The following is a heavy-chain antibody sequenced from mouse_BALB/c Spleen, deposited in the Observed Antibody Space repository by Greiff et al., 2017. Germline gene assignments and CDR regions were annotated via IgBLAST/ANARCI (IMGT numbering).Heavy chain of an antibody. CDR1: GYTFTSYW. V-gene: IGHV1-87*01. CDR3: ARGVPYYAMDY. D-gene: IGHD6-1*01. Sequence: VQLQQSGAELARPGASVKLSCKASGYTFTSYWMQWVKQRPGQGLEWIGAIYPGDGDTRYTQKFKGKATLTADKSSSTAYMQLSSLASEDSAVYYCARGVPYYAMDYWGQGTSVTVSS. J-gene: IGHJ4*01. CDR2: IYPGDGDT.